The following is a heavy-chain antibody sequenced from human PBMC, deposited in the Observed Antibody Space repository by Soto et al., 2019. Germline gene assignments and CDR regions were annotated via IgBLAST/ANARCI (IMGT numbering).Heavy chain of an antibody. V-gene: IGHV1-2*04. CDR2: INPNSGGT. J-gene: IGHJ3*02. CDR1: GYTFTGYY. Sequence: ASVKVSCKASGYTFTGYYMHWVRQAPGQGLEWMGWINPNSGGTNYAQKFQGWVTMTRDTSISTAYMELSRLRSDDTAVYYCAREAPAADDAFDIWGQGTMVTV. D-gene: IGHD2-2*01. CDR3: AREAPAADDAFDI.